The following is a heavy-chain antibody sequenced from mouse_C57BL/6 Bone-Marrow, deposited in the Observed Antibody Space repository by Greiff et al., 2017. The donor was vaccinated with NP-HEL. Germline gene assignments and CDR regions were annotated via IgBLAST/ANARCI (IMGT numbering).Heavy chain of an antibody. Sequence: VQLQQPGAELVKPGASVKLSCKASGYTFTSYWMHWVKQRPGQGLEWIGMIHPNSGSTNYNEKFKSKATLTVDKSSSTAYMQLSSLTSEDAAVYYCARGNYYGMRGYWGQGTTLTVSS. CDR3: ARGNYYGMRGY. CDR1: GYTFTSYW. D-gene: IGHD1-1*01. V-gene: IGHV1-64*01. CDR2: IHPNSGST. J-gene: IGHJ2*01.